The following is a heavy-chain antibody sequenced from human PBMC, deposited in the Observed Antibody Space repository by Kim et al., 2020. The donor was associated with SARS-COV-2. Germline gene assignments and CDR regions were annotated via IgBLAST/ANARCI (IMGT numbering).Heavy chain of an antibody. CDR2: ITGSGGTT. CDR3: ARQLWLDY. CDR1: GFTFSNYA. D-gene: IGHD5-18*01. V-gene: IGHV3-23*01. Sequence: GGSLRLSCVASGFTFSNYAMNWVRQAPGKGLEWVSVITGSGGTTYYADSVKGRFTISRDNSKNTLYLQMNRLRAEDTAVYYCARQLWLDYWGQGTLVTVSS. J-gene: IGHJ4*02.